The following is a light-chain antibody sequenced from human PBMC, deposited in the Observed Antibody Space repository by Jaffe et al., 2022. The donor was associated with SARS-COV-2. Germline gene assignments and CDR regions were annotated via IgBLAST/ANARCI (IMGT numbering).Light chain of an antibody. CDR2: DVT. CDR3: CSYAGSYTWV. V-gene: IGLV2-11*01. CDR1: SSDVGGYDS. Sequence: QSALTQPRSVSGSPGQSVAISCTGTSSDVGGYDSVSWYQQHPGKVPKLMIYDVTKRPSGVPDRFSGSKSGNTASLTISGLQAEDEAEYHCCSYAGSYTWVFGGGTKLTVL. J-gene: IGLJ3*02.